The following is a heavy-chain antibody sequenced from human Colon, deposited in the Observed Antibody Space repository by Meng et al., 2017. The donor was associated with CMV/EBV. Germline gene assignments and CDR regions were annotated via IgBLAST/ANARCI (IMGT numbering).Heavy chain of an antibody. CDR3: ATISGGDFDF. V-gene: IGHV1-2*02. CDR1: GYPLTGYF. D-gene: IGHD3-10*01. Sequence: QLGQLGAEGDKPAASVKGACTTSGYPLTGYFMFWVRSDPGQGLEWMGSLNPNSGDTNSAQKFHGRLTLTRDTSIHTAYMELGSLRSDDTAVYYCATISGGDFDFWGQGTLVTVSS. J-gene: IGHJ4*02. CDR2: LNPNSGDT.